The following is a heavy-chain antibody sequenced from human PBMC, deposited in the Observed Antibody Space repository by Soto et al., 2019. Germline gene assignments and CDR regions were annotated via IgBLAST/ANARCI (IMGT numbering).Heavy chain of an antibody. CDR1: GFTFSSYG. J-gene: IGHJ4*02. D-gene: IGHD2-2*01. V-gene: IGHV3-33*01. CDR2: IWYDGGNK. CDR3: ARSQYQLLLFIDY. Sequence: QVQLVESGGGVVQPGRSLRLSCAASGFTFSSYGMHWVRQAPGKGLEWVAVIWYDGGNKYYADTVKGRFTISRDNSKNTLYLQMNSLRAEDTAVYYCARSQYQLLLFIDYWGQGTLVTVSS.